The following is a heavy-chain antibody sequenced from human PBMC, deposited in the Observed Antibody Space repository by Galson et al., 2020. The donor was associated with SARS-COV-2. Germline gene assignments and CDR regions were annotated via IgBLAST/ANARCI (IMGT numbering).Heavy chain of an antibody. Sequence: GGSLRPSCAASGLTFSSHAMHWVRQAPGKALEWVAQIFFDGSDKYYGDSVKGRFTISRDSSKNTVYLQMNNLRADDTAVYYCARDGQTSSGWAFDYWGQGTLVTVSS. J-gene: IGHJ4*02. CDR2: IFFDGSDK. D-gene: IGHD6-19*01. CDR1: GLTFSSHA. CDR3: ARDGQTSSGWAFDY. V-gene: IGHV3-33*01.